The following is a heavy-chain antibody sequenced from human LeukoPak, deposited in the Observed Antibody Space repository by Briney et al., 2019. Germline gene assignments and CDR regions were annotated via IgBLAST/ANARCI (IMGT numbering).Heavy chain of an antibody. D-gene: IGHD3-16*01. CDR2: ISSSSTI. Sequence: GGSLRLSCAASGFTFSSYSMNWVRQAPGKGLEWVSYISSSSTIYYADSVKGRFTISRDNAKNSLYLQMNSLRAEDTAVYYCARGAVRGTPSGIWGQGTMVTVSS. CDR3: ARGAVRGTPSGI. CDR1: GFTFSSYS. V-gene: IGHV3-48*04. J-gene: IGHJ3*02.